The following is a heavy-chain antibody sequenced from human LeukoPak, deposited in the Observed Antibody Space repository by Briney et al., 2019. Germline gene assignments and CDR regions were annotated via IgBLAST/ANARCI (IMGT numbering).Heavy chain of an antibody. D-gene: IGHD2-21*01. CDR3: AKDLGGDTPSYDFDY. CDR1: GFTFSGFA. Sequence: GESLRLSCAASGFTFSGFAMSWVRQAPGKGLEWVSGISGSGRYTYYAESVKGRFTISSDNSKNTVYLQMYSLRPEDTAVYYCAKDLGGDTPSYDFDYWGLGTLVTVSS. V-gene: IGHV3-23*01. CDR2: ISGSGRYT. J-gene: IGHJ4*02.